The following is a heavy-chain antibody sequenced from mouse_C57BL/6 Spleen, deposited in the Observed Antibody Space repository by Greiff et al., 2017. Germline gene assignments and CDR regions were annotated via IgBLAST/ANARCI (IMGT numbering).Heavy chain of an antibody. J-gene: IGHJ2*01. D-gene: IGHD2-3*01. CDR3: ARGGLLPYYFDY. CDR2: IDPSDSET. V-gene: IGHV1-52*01. Sequence: QVQLQQPGAELVRPGSSVKLSCKASGYTFTSYWMHWVKQRPIQGLEWIGNIDPSDSETHYNQKFKDKATLTVDKSSSTAYMQLSSLTSEASAVYYCARGGLLPYYFDYWGQGTTLTVSS. CDR1: GYTFTSYW.